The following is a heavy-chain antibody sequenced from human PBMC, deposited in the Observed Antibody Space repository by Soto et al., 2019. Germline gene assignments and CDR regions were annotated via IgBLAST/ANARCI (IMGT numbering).Heavy chain of an antibody. CDR3: ARHPVLRYFDWSFYGMDV. D-gene: IGHD3-9*01. V-gene: IGHV5-51*01. J-gene: IGHJ6*02. Sequence: PGESLKISCKGSGYSFTSYWIGWVRQMPGKGLEWMGIIYPGDSDTRYSLSFQGQVAISADKSISTAYLQWSSLKASDTAMYYCARHPVLRYFDWSFYGMDVWGQGTTVTVSS. CDR2: IYPGDSDT. CDR1: GYSFTSYW.